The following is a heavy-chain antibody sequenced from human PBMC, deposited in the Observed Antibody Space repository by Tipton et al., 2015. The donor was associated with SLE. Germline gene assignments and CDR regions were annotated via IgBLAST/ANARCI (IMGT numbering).Heavy chain of an antibody. CDR3: ARERLLWPRGNFDI. J-gene: IGHJ3*02. D-gene: IGHD3-10*01. CDR2: VYSSGTT. Sequence: TLSLTCTVSGASISSGSYYWNWIRQPAGKGLEWIGRVYSSGTTNYNSSLKSRVTISVDTSKNQFSLKLSSVTVADTAVYYCARERLLWPRGNFDIWGQGIMVTVSA. V-gene: IGHV4-61*02. CDR1: GASISSGSYY.